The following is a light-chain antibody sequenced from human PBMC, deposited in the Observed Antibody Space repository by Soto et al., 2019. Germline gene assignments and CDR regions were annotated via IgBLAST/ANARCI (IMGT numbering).Light chain of an antibody. J-gene: IGKJ2*01. CDR3: QQYGSSPYT. CDR1: RSVSSSY. V-gene: IGKV3-20*01. CDR2: GAS. Sequence: EIVLTQSPGPVSLSPGERATLSCGASRSVSSSYLAWYQQKPGQAPWLLIYGASSRATGIPDRFSGSGSGTEFTLTISRLEPEDFAVYYCQQYGSSPYTFGQGTKLEIK.